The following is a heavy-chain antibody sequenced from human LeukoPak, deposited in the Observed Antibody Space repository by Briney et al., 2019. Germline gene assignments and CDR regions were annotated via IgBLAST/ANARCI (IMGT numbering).Heavy chain of an antibody. D-gene: IGHD2-15*01. CDR1: GGTFSSYA. J-gene: IGHJ5*02. CDR3: ATDGFRGYCSGGSCYSGGGRNWFDP. Sequence: SVKVSCKASGGTFSSYAISWVRQAPGQGLEWMGGIIPIFGTANYAQKFQGRVTITADESTSTAYMELSSLRSEDTAVYYCATDGFRGYCSGGSCYSGGGRNWFDPWGQGTLVTVSS. V-gene: IGHV1-69*13. CDR2: IIPIFGTA.